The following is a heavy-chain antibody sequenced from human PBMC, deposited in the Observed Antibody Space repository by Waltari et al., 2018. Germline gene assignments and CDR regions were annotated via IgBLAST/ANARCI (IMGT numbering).Heavy chain of an antibody. CDR3: ARVKEKLVTLLNWFDP. Sequence: QVQLVQSGAEVKKPGSSVKVSCKASGGTFSSYAISWVRQAPGQGLEWMGGIIPSFGTANYAQKFQGRVTITADESTSTAHMELSSLRSEDTAVYYCARVKEKLVTLLNWFDPWGQGTLVTVSS. CDR1: GGTFSSYA. D-gene: IGHD3-9*01. V-gene: IGHV1-69*13. CDR2: IIPSFGTA. J-gene: IGHJ5*02.